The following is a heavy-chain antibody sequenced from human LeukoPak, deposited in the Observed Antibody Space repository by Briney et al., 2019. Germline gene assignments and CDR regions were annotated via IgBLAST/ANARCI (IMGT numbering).Heavy chain of an antibody. CDR1: GFTFSSYW. CDR3: VSHCSTTSCYLY. CDR2: INSDRSST. Sequence: PGGSLRLSCAASGFTFSSYWMHWVRQAPGKGLVWVSRINSDRSSTSYADSVKGRFTISRDNAKNTLYLQMNSLRAEDTAVYYCVSHCSTTSCYLYWGQGTLVTVSS. D-gene: IGHD2-2*01. V-gene: IGHV3-74*01. J-gene: IGHJ4*02.